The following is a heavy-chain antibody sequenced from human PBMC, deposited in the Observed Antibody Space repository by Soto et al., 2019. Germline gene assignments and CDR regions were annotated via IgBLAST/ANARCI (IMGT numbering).Heavy chain of an antibody. CDR1: GGSISSSSYY. D-gene: IGHD3-9*01. Sequence: SETLSLTCTVSGGSISSSSYYWGWIRQPPGKGLEWIGSIYYSGSTYYNPSLKSRVTISVDTSKNQFSLKLSSVTAADTAVYYCARLITINEIDTWGQGTLVTVSS. J-gene: IGHJ5*02. CDR3: ARLITINEIDT. V-gene: IGHV4-39*01. CDR2: IYYSGST.